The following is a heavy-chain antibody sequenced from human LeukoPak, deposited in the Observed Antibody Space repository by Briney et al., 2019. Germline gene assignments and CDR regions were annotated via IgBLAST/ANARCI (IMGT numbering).Heavy chain of an antibody. CDR2: ISAYNGNT. CDR1: GYTFTSYG. Sequence: GASVKASCKASGYTFTSYGISWVRQAPGQGLEWMGWISAYNGNTNYAQKLQGRVTMTTDTSTSTAYMELRSLRSDDTAVYYCARATYNWNDVANWFDPWGQGTLVTVSS. J-gene: IGHJ5*02. V-gene: IGHV1-18*01. CDR3: ARATYNWNDVANWFDP. D-gene: IGHD1-1*01.